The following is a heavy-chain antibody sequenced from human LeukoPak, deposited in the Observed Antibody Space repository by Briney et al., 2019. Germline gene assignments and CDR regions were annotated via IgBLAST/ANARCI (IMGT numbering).Heavy chain of an antibody. CDR2: ITGSSGTT. CDR1: GFTFTNFA. D-gene: IGHD3-10*01. Sequence: PGGSLRLSCVASGFTFTNFAMTWVRQPPGKGLEWVSSITGSSGTTYDADSVRGRFTISRDNSKNTLYLQMNSLRAEDTAVYYCAKDGGYYYGSGNDYWGQGTLGTVSS. CDR3: AKDGGYYYGSGNDY. J-gene: IGHJ4*02. V-gene: IGHV3-23*01.